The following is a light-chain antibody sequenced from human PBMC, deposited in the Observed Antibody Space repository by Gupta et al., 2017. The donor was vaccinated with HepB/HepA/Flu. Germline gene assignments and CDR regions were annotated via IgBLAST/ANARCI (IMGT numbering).Light chain of an antibody. CDR2: RAS. CDR1: QIGSNF. CDR3: QHYGASPLT. V-gene: IGKV3-20*01. J-gene: IGKJ4*01. Sequence: EIVYTQSPGTLSLSPGERASLSCRTSQIGSNFLVWYQQKPGQAPRLLINRASNRTPGIPASFSGSGSGTDFTLTISRLEPEDLAVYCCQHYGASPLTFGGGTKVEIK.